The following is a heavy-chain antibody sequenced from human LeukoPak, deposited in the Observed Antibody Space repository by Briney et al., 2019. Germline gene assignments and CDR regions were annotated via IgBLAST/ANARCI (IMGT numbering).Heavy chain of an antibody. CDR3: ARGQYQLPHYYYYYMDA. CDR2: IIPIFGTA. CDR1: GGTFSSYA. Sequence: SVKVSFKASGGTFSSYAISWVRQAPGQGLEWMGGIIPIFGTANYAQKFQGRVTITTDESTSTAYMELSSLRSEDTAVYYCARGQYQLPHYYYYYMDAWGKGTTVTVSS. V-gene: IGHV1-69*05. J-gene: IGHJ6*03. D-gene: IGHD2-2*01.